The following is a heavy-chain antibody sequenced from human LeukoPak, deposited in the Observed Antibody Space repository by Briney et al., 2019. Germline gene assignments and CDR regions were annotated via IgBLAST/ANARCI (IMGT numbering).Heavy chain of an antibody. V-gene: IGHV4-61*02. CDR1: GDSISSGDYY. D-gene: IGHD3-22*01. Sequence: PSQTLSLTCTVSGDSISSGDYYWSWIRQPAGKGLEWIGRISSSGSTNYNPSLKSRVTISVDTSKNQFSLKLSSVTAANTAVYFCARGPYSYDSSGAFDIWGQGAMVTVSS. J-gene: IGHJ3*02. CDR2: ISSSGST. CDR3: ARGPYSYDSSGAFDI.